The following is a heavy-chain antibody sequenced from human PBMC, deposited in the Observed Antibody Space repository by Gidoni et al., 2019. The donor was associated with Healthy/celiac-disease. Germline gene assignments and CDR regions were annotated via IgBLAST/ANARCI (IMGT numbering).Heavy chain of an antibody. Sequence: EVHLVESGGGLVQPGGSLGLSYAASGFTFDDYAIHWVRQAPWKGLEWVSGISCNSGRIGYADFVKGRFTISRDNAKNSLDLQMNSLRADYTALYYCASIAARPHYWGQGTLVTVSS. D-gene: IGHD6-6*01. V-gene: IGHV3-9*01. CDR1: GFTFDDYA. J-gene: IGHJ4*02. CDR3: ASIAARPHY. CDR2: ISCNSGRI.